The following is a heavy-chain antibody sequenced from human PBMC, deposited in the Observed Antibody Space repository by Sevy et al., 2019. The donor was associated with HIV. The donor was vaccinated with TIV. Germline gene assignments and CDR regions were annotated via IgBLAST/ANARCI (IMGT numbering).Heavy chain of an antibody. Sequence: ASVKVSCKASGYTFTSYGISWVRQAPGQGLEWMGWISAYNGNTNYAQKLQGRVTMTTDTSTSTAYMELRSLISDDTAVYYCARESLRSSSPYYFDYWGQGTLVTVSS. CDR1: GYTFTSYG. V-gene: IGHV1-18*04. CDR3: ARESLRSSSPYYFDY. J-gene: IGHJ4*02. D-gene: IGHD6-6*01. CDR2: ISAYNGNT.